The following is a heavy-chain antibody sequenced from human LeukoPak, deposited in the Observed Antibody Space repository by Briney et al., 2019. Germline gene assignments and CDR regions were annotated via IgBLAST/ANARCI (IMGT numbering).Heavy chain of an antibody. J-gene: IGHJ4*02. CDR3: TKQLGGSGSH. CDR2: IKEDGSEI. D-gene: IGHD3-10*01. V-gene: IGHV3-7*01. Sequence: PGGSLRLSCAASGFTFNNYWMSWVRQAPGKGLGWVANIKEDGSEIYYVDSVKGRFTISRDNTKNSVYLQMNSLRPEDTAVYYCTKQLGGSGSHWGQGTLVTVSS. CDR1: GFTFNNYW.